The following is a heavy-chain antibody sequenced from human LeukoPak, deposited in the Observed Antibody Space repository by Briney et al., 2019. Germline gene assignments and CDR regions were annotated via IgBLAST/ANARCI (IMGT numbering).Heavy chain of an antibody. CDR2: INHSGST. CDR3: ARGRRGGGWYWNAFDI. D-gene: IGHD2-15*01. Sequence: SETLSLTCAVYGGSLSGSYWSWIRQPPGKGLEWIGEINHSGSTNYNPSLKSRVTISVDTSKNQFSLKLSSVTAADTAVYYCARGRRGGGWYWNAFDIWGQGTMVTVSS. J-gene: IGHJ3*02. V-gene: IGHV4-34*01. CDR1: GGSLSGSY.